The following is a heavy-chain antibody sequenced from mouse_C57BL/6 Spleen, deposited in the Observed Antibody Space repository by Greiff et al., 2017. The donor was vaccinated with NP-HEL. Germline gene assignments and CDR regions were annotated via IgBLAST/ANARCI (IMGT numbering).Heavy chain of an antibody. Sequence: EVMLVESGGGLVKPGGSLKLSCAASGFTFSDYGMHWVRQAPEKGLELVAYISSGSSTIYYADTVKGRFTISRDNAKNTLFLQMTSLRSEDTAMYYCARQERDYAMDYWGQGTSVTVSS. J-gene: IGHJ4*01. CDR2: ISSGSSTI. CDR3: ARQERDYAMDY. V-gene: IGHV5-17*01. CDR1: GFTFSDYG.